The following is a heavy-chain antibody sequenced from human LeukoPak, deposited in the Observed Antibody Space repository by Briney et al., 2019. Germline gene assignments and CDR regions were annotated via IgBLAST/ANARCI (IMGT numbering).Heavy chain of an antibody. Sequence: GGSPRLSCAASGFTFSSYAMSWVRQAPGKGLEWVSAISGSGGSTYYADSVKGRFTISRDNSKNTLYLQMNSLRAEDTAVYYCAKDSRGVIYKLSDYWGQGTLVTLSS. V-gene: IGHV3-23*01. D-gene: IGHD3-10*01. CDR2: ISGSGGST. CDR3: AKDSRGVIYKLSDY. J-gene: IGHJ4*02. CDR1: GFTFSSYA.